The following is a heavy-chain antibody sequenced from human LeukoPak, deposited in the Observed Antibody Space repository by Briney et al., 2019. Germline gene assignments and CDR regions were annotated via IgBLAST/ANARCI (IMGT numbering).Heavy chain of an antibody. CDR1: GLIFDNHA. CDR3: ARGYNRKNAFDI. CDR2: INWRGDIK. V-gene: IGHV3-9*01. Sequence: AGGSLRLSCEASGLIFDNHAMYWVRQPPGKGLEWVSGINWRGDIKGYADSVKGRFTISRDNAKNSLFLQMNSLKFEDTAVYYCARGYNRKNAFDIWGQGTMVTVSS. D-gene: IGHD1-1*01. J-gene: IGHJ3*02.